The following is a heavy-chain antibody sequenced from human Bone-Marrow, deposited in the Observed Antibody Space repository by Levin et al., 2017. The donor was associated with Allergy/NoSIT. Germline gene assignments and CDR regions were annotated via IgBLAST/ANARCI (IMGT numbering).Heavy chain of an antibody. J-gene: IGHJ4*02. V-gene: IGHV3-74*01. CDR2: INSDGST. CDR3: AGQGATPY. D-gene: IGHD5-12*01. CDR1: GFTFSSYW. Sequence: GESLKISCAASGFTFSSYWMHWVRQAPGKGLVWVSRINSDGSTTYADSVKGRFTISRDNAKNTLYLQMNSLRAEDTAVYYCAGQGATPYWGQGTLVTVSS.